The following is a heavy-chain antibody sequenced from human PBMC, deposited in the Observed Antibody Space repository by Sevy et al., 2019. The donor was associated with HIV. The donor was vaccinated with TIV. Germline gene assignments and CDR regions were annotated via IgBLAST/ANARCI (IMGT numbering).Heavy chain of an antibody. V-gene: IGHV4-34*01. CDR2: INHSGST. D-gene: IGHD2-15*01. CDR1: GGSFSGYY. Sequence: SETLSLTCAVYGGSFSGYYWSWIRQPPGKGLEWIGEINHSGSTNYNPSLKSRVTISVDTSKNQFSLKLSSVTAADTAVYYCARVGLGYCSSGSCFDFDYWGQGTLVTVSS. J-gene: IGHJ4*02. CDR3: ARVGLGYCSSGSCFDFDY.